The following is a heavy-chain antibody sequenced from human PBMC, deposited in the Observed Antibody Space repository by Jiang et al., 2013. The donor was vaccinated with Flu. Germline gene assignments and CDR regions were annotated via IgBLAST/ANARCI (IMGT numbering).Heavy chain of an antibody. CDR1: GFTFSDHY. J-gene: IGHJ4*02. CDR3: ARVKYCSTTTCPNSYSDY. V-gene: IGHV3-72*01. D-gene: IGHD2-2*01. Sequence: RLSCAASGFTFSDHYMDWVRQAPGKGLEWVGRIRKKVHSYTTEYAASVKGRFTISRDDSNDSLYLQMNSLETEDTAVYYCARVKYCSTTTCPNSYSDYWGQGTLVTVSS. CDR2: IRKKVHSYTT.